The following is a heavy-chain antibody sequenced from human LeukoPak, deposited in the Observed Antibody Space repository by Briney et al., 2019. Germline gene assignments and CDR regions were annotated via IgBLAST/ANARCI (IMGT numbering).Heavy chain of an antibody. Sequence: QPGGSLRLSCAASGFTVSSNHRSWVRQAPGKGLEWVSVIYSGGSTDYADSVKGRFTISRDNLKNTLYLQMNSLRAEDTAVYYCARGPAGYNWGQGTLVTFSP. J-gene: IGHJ4*02. CDR1: GFTVSSNH. D-gene: IGHD1-1*01. CDR3: ARGPAGYN. V-gene: IGHV3-53*01. CDR2: IYSGGST.